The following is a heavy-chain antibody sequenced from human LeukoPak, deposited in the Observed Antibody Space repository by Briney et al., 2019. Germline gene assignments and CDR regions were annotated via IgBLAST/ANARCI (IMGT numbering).Heavy chain of an antibody. CDR2: ITSGGDHT. CDR3: AKDGLSYDTSAYVYYFDY. V-gene: IGHV3-23*01. CDR1: GFTFRDYA. Sequence: GGSLRLSCVASGFTFRDYAMAWVRQAPGKGLEWVSAITSGGDHTYYAGFVRGRSSISRDNSKTTLYLQMNGCTAEDTALYFCAKDGLSYDTSAYVYYFDYWGQGALVAVSS. D-gene: IGHD3-22*01. J-gene: IGHJ4*02.